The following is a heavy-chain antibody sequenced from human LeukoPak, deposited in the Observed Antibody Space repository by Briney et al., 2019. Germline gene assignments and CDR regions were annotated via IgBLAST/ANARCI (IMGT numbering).Heavy chain of an antibody. Sequence: ETLSLPCTVSGGSVSDYYWSWIRQSPGKGLEWVSAISGSGGSTYYADSVKGRFTISRDNSKNTLYLQMNSLRAEDTAVYYCAKDTERSSLPDAFDIWGQGTMVTVSS. V-gene: IGHV3-23*01. J-gene: IGHJ3*02. CDR1: GGSVSDYY. D-gene: IGHD6-13*01. CDR3: AKDTERSSLPDAFDI. CDR2: ISGSGGST.